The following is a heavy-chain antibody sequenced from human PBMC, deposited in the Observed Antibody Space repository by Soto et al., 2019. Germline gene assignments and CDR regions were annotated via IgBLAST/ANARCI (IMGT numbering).Heavy chain of an antibody. Sequence: ASVKVSCKSSVYTFTSYGISWVRQAPRQGLEWMGWISAYNGNTNYAQKLQGRVTMTTDTSTSTAYMELRSLRSDDTAVYYCARDEYSSSWYVFSWFDPWGQGTLVTVSS. V-gene: IGHV1-18*01. CDR3: ARDEYSSSWYVFSWFDP. J-gene: IGHJ5*02. CDR1: VYTFTSYG. CDR2: ISAYNGNT. D-gene: IGHD6-13*01.